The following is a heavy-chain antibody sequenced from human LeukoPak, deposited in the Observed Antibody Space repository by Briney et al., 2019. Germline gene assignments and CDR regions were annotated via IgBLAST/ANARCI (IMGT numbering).Heavy chain of an antibody. D-gene: IGHD2-2*01. V-gene: IGHV1-18*01. J-gene: IGHJ6*03. Sequence: ASVKVSCKTTGYTFTSYGINWVRQAPGQELEWIGWISAYNGNTNYAQTLQGRATMTTDTSTSTAYMELRSLRSDDTAVYYCARDAQHYCSSTSCYGPRSGADYYYYYMDVWGKGTTVTVSS. CDR2: ISAYNGNT. CDR1: GYTFTSYG. CDR3: ARDAQHYCSSTSCYGPRSGADYYYYYMDV.